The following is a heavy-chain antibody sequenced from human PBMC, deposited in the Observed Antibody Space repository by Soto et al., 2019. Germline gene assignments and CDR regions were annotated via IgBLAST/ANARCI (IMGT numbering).Heavy chain of an antibody. CDR1: GYTFTSYA. CDR2: INAGNGNT. Sequence: QVQLVQSGAEVKKPGASVKVSCKASGYTFTSYAMHWVRQAPGQRLEWMGWINAGNGNTKYSQKFQGRVTITRDTSASTAYMELSSLRSEDTAVYYCARHRAPYYGMDVWGQGTTVTVSS. CDR3: ARHRAPYYGMDV. J-gene: IGHJ6*02. V-gene: IGHV1-3*01.